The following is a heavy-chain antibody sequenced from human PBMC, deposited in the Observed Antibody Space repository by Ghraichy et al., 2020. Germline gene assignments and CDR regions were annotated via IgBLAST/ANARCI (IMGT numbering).Heavy chain of an antibody. J-gene: IGHJ4*01. CDR3: ARDRRRSVTLMGGFDY. CDR1: GVSVNTGSYY. Sequence: SETLSLTCTVSGVSVNTGSYYWSWIRQPPGKGLEWIGRVYYSGTTNYNPSLKSRVAISIDTSKNQFSLKLTSLTAADTAVYYCARDRRRSVTLMGGFDYWGHGTAVTVSS. D-gene: IGHD3-22*01. V-gene: IGHV4-61*01. CDR2: VYYSGTT.